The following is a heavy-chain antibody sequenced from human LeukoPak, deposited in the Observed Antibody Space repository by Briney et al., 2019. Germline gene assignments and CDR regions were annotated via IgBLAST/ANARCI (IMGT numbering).Heavy chain of an antibody. CDR2: INYSGST. Sequence: SETLSLTCTVSGGSVSSTTYYWSWSRRPPGKGLEWIASINYSGSTYYNPSLKSRVTISVDTSENQFSLKLSSVTAADTAVYYCARYVVYGSGKYYFDYWGQGTLVTVSS. CDR3: ARYVVYGSGKYYFDY. CDR1: GGSVSSTTYY. J-gene: IGHJ4*02. V-gene: IGHV4-39*01. D-gene: IGHD3-10*01.